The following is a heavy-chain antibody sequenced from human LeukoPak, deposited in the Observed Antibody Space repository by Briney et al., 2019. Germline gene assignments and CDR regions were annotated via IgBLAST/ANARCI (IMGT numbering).Heavy chain of an antibody. Sequence: SQTLSLSCTVSGGSISSGDYYWSWIRQPPGKGLEWIGYIYYSGSTYYNPSLKSRVTISVDTSKNQFSLKLSSVTAADTAVYYCAREEGGYSYGSPVWYFDLWGRGTLVTVSS. CDR2: IYYSGST. J-gene: IGHJ2*01. CDR3: AREEGGYSYGSPVWYFDL. CDR1: GGSISSGDYY. D-gene: IGHD5-18*01. V-gene: IGHV4-30-4*01.